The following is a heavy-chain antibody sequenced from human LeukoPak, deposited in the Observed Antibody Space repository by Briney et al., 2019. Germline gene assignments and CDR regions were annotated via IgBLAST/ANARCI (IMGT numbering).Heavy chain of an antibody. D-gene: IGHD1-20*01. CDR1: GFTFSSYG. Sequence: PGGSLRLSCAASGFTFSSYGMHWVRQAPGKGLESVAFIRYDGSDKYYGDSVKGRFTISRDKSKNTVSLQMNSLRAEDTAVYYCAKDGMVGITGPPLGRHFDYRVQGGLVSVSP. J-gene: IGHJ4*02. CDR2: IRYDGSDK. V-gene: IGHV3-30*02. CDR3: AKDGMVGITGPPLGRHFDY.